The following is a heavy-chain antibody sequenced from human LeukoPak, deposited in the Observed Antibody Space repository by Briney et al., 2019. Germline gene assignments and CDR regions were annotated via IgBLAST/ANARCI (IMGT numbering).Heavy chain of an antibody. Sequence: SGGSLRLSCATSGFTFSSYAMSWVRQAPGKGLEWVSAISGSGAATYYADSVKVRFTISRDNSKNTLYLQMNSLRAEDTAVYYCARAPTSLRYFDWLSRTFYYYGMDVWGQGTTVTVSS. D-gene: IGHD3-9*01. CDR2: ISGSGAAT. J-gene: IGHJ6*02. CDR1: GFTFSSYA. V-gene: IGHV3-23*01. CDR3: ARAPTSLRYFDWLSRTFYYYGMDV.